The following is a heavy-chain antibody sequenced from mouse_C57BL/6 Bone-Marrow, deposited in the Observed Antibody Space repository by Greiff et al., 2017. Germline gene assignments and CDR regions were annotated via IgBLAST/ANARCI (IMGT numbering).Heavy chain of an antibody. D-gene: IGHD1-1*01. J-gene: IGHJ3*01. V-gene: IGHV8-8*01. CDR1: GFSLSTFGMG. CDR3: ARIAPFYGGAWFAY. Sequence: QVTLKESGPGILQPSQTLSLTCSFSGFSLSTFGMGVGWIRQPSGKGLEWLAHIWWDDDKYYNPALKSRLTISKDTSNNQVFLKIANVDTADTATYYCARIAPFYGGAWFAYWGQGTLVTVSA. CDR2: IWWDDDK.